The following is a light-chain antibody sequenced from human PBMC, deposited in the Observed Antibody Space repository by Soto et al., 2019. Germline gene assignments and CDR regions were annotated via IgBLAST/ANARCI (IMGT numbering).Light chain of an antibody. V-gene: IGKV3-20*01. CDR1: SSVSSRD. CDR2: GAS. CDR3: QQFGTSPLT. J-gene: IGKJ4*01. Sequence: TVLTQSPDTLSLSPGGRATLSCRASSSVSSRDLAWCQQKPGQGPRLLMYGASNRATGIPDRFGGSGSGTEFTLTISRLEPEDSAVYYCQQFGTSPLTFGGGTKVEIK.